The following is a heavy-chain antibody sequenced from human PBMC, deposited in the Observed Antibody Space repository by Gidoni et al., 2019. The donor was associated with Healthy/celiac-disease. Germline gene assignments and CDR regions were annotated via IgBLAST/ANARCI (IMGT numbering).Heavy chain of an antibody. CDR2: INPSGGSA. J-gene: IGHJ6*02. CDR3: ARGYFDWLLPPFPYYYYGMDV. D-gene: IGHD3-9*01. CDR1: GYTFTSYY. V-gene: IGHV1-46*01. Sequence: QVQLVQSGAEVKKTGASVKVSCKASGYTFTSYYMHWVRQAPGQGLEWMGIINPSGGSASYAQKFQGRVTMTRDTSTSTVYMELSSLRSEDTAVYYCARGYFDWLLPPFPYYYYGMDVWGQGTTVTVSS.